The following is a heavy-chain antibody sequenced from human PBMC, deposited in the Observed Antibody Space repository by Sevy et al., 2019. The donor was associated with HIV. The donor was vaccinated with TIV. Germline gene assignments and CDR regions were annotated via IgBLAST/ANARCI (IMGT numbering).Heavy chain of an antibody. Sequence: PSETLSLTCAVSRGSISRDNWWSWVRQPPGKGLEWIGDIYHSGSTNYNPSLRSRVTISVDQSKNQFSLRLTSVTAADTAVYFCASLQGEYYDAGGFSSFFFDSWGQGTLVTVSS. CDR3: ASLQGEYYDAGGFSSFFFDS. V-gene: IGHV4-4*02. CDR2: IYHSGST. D-gene: IGHD3-16*01. J-gene: IGHJ4*02. CDR1: RGSISRDNW.